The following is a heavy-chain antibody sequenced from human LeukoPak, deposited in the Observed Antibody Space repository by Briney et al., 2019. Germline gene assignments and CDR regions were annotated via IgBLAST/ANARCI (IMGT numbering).Heavy chain of an antibody. CDR3: AKDWVESSSSSYYFDY. CDR2: ISGSGGST. CDR1: GFTFSSYA. D-gene: IGHD6-6*01. Sequence: PGGSLRLSCEASGFTFSSYAMSWVRQAPGKGLEWVSAISGSGGSTYYADSVKGRFTISRDNSKNTLYLQMNSLRAEDTAVYYCAKDWVESSSSSYYFDYWGLGTLVTVSS. V-gene: IGHV3-23*01. J-gene: IGHJ4*02.